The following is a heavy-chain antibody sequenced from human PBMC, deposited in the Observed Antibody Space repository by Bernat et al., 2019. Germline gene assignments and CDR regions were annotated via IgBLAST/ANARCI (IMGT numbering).Heavy chain of an antibody. CDR3: AKEERLDYDLWSGYYTGLDY. CDR1: GFTFSSYA. V-gene: IGHV3-23*04. D-gene: IGHD3-3*01. Sequence: EVQLVESGGGLVQPGGSLRLSCAASGFTFSSYAMSWVRQAPGKGLEWVSAISGSGGSTYYADSVKGRFTISRDNSKNTLYLQMNSLRAEDTAVYYCAKEERLDYDLWSGYYTGLDYWGQGTLVTVSS. CDR2: ISGSGGST. J-gene: IGHJ4*02.